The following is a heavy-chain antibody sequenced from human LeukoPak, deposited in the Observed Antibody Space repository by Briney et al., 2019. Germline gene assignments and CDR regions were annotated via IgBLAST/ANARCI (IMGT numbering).Heavy chain of an antibody. Sequence: GGSLRLSCVASGFLFSDYSLNWVRQAPGKGLEWVSSISSGRNYIYYADSVRGRFTISRDNAKNSLYLQMNSLRAEDTAVYYCTRDRDLGVGNWFDPWGQETLVTVSS. CDR1: GFLFSDYS. D-gene: IGHD3-3*01. V-gene: IGHV3-21*01. CDR2: ISSGRNYI. J-gene: IGHJ5*02. CDR3: TRDRDLGVGNWFDP.